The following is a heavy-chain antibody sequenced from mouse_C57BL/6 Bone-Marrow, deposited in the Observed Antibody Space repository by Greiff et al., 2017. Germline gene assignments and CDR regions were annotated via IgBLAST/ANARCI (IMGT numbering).Heavy chain of an antibody. V-gene: IGHV1-81*01. CDR2: IYPRSGNT. J-gene: IGHJ2*01. Sequence: VKLVESGAELARPGASVKLSCKASGYTFTSYGISWVKQRTGQGLEWIGEIYPRSGNTYYNEKFKGKATLTADKSSSTAYMELRSLTSEDSAVYFCARERWLLNYWGQGTTLTVSS. CDR3: ARERWLLNY. D-gene: IGHD2-3*01. CDR1: GYTFTSYG.